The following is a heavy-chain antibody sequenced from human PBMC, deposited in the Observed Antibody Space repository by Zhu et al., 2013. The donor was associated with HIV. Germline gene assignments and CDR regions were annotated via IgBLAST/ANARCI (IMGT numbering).Heavy chain of an antibody. D-gene: IGHD3-22*01. CDR3: ARAYYYDTSGFGY. J-gene: IGHJ4*02. V-gene: IGHV1-2*02. CDR2: INANSGGT. Sequence: QVQLVQSGAEVKKPGASVKVSCKAPGNTFTGHYIHWLRQAPGQGLEWMGWINANSGGTNYAQKFQGRVTMTRDTSISTAYMELSRLRSDDTAVYYCARAYYYDTSGFGYWGQGTLVTVSS. CDR1: GNTFTGHY.